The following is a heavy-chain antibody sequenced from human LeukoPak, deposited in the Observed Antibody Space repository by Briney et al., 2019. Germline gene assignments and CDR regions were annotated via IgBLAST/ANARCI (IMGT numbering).Heavy chain of an antibody. D-gene: IGHD3-10*02. V-gene: IGHV3-48*03. CDR1: GSTFSSYE. J-gene: IGHJ6*04. CDR2: ISSSGSTI. CDR3: AELGITMIGGV. Sequence: GGSLRLSCAASGSTFSSYEMNWVRQAPGKGLEGVSYISSSGSTIYYADSVKGRFTISRDNAKNSLYLQMNSLRAEDTAVYYCAELGITMIGGVRGKGTTVTISS.